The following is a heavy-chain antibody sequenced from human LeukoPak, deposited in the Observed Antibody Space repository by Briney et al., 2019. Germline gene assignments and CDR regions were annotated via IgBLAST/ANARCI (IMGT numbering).Heavy chain of an antibody. CDR3: ARGASGSYFWFDP. Sequence: PSQTLSLTCTVSGGSIRSGDYYWSWIRQPPGKGLECIGYIYSSGSTYYSPSLKRRIAMSIDTSKNQFSLKLSSVTAADTAVYYCARGASGSYFWFDPWGQGTLVTVSS. CDR1: GGSIRSGDYY. V-gene: IGHV4-30-4*08. CDR2: IYSSGST. J-gene: IGHJ5*02. D-gene: IGHD1-26*01.